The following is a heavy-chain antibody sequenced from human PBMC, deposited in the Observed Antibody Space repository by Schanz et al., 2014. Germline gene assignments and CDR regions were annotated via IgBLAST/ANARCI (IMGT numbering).Heavy chain of an antibody. D-gene: IGHD3-9*01. CDR2: IGTAGDT. CDR1: GFSIRNHD. Sequence: VQLVESGGGVVQPGRSLRLSCAAYGFSIRNHDMHWVRQATGAGLEWVSAIGTAGDTFYLDSVKGRFTISRENAKNSLYLQMNSLRAGDTAVYYCAKQIHYDILTVTRNWGQGTLVTVSS. J-gene: IGHJ4*02. CDR3: AKQIHYDILTVTRN. V-gene: IGHV3-13*04.